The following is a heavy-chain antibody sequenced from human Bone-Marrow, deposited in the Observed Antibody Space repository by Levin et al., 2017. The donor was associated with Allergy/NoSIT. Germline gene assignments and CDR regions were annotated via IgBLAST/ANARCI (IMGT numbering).Heavy chain of an antibody. CDR1: GFTFSTYA. Sequence: GESLKISCAASGFTFSTYAMYWVRQAPGKGLEWVAVISYDGSNKYYADSVKGRFTISRDNSKSTLYLQMNSLRAEDTAVYYCARGYYGSGSKIDYWGQGTLVTVYS. V-gene: IGHV3-30*14. CDR2: ISYDGSNK. J-gene: IGHJ4*02. D-gene: IGHD3-10*01. CDR3: ARGYYGSGSKIDY.